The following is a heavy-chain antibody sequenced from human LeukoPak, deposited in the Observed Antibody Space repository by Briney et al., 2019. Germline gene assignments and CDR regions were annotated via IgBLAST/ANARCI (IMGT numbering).Heavy chain of an antibody. J-gene: IGHJ4*02. Sequence: GGSLTLSCAASGFTFSTYSMNWVRQPPGKGLEWVSSIISSSSYIYYADSVKGRFTISRDNAKNSLYLQMNRLRAEDTAVYYCARDPRYCSGGSCYSFDYWGQGTLVTVSS. D-gene: IGHD2-15*01. V-gene: IGHV3-21*01. CDR2: IISSSSYI. CDR3: ARDPRYCSGGSCYSFDY. CDR1: GFTFSTYS.